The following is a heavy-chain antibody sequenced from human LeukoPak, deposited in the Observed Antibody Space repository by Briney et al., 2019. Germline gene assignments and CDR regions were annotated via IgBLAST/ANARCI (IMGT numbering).Heavy chain of an antibody. V-gene: IGHV4-34*01. CDR3: ARLRYRAAAGVDY. D-gene: IGHD6-13*01. CDR2: INHSGST. Sequence: PSETLSLTCAVYGGSFSGYYWSWIRQPPGKGLEWIGEINHSGSTNCNPSLKSRVTISVDTSKNQFSLKLSSVTAADTAVYYCARLRYRAAAGVDYWGQGTLVTVSS. J-gene: IGHJ4*02. CDR1: GGSFSGYY.